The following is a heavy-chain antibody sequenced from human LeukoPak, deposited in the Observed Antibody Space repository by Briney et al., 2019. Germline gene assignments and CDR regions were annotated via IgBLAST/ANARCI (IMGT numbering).Heavy chain of an antibody. CDR1: GSTFSSYA. Sequence: GGSLRLSCAASGSTFSSYAMSWGRQAPGKGLEWVSTISGSDDSTYYADSVKGRFTISRDNSKNTLYLQMNSLKTEDTAVYYCATGGYGVDVWGQGTTVTVSS. V-gene: IGHV3-23*01. D-gene: IGHD3-10*01. J-gene: IGHJ6*02. CDR2: ISGSDDST. CDR3: ATGGYGVDV.